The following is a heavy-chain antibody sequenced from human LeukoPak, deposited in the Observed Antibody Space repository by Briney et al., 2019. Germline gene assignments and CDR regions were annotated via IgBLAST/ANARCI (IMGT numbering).Heavy chain of an antibody. V-gene: IGHV3-23*01. CDR2: ISGSGGST. Sequence: PGGSLRLSCAASGFTFSSYSMNWVRQAPGKGLEWVSAISGSGGSTYYADSVKGRFTISRDNSKNTLYLQMNSLRAEDTAVYYCAKVPIFGVVIMYYYFDYWGQGTLVTVSS. CDR3: AKVPIFGVVIMYYYFDY. D-gene: IGHD3-3*01. J-gene: IGHJ4*02. CDR1: GFTFSSYS.